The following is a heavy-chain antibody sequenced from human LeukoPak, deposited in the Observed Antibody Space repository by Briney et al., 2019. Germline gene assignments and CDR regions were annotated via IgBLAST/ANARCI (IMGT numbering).Heavy chain of an antibody. CDR3: ARDQGGVGY. D-gene: IGHD3-16*01. J-gene: IGHJ4*02. Sequence: GGSLRLSCTASGFTFSITYMAWVRQAPGKGLEWVSYISSFSGTINYADSVKGRFTISRDNAKNSLYLQMNSLRAEDTAVYYCARDQGGVGYWGQGTLVTVSS. CDR1: GFTFSITY. CDR2: ISSFSGTI. V-gene: IGHV3-48*01.